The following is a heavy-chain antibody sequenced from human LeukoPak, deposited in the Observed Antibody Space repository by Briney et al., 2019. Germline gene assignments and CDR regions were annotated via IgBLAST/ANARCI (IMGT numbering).Heavy chain of an antibody. CDR1: GFTFSTYW. CDR2: IKEDGSEE. CDR3: ARRGYFDL. V-gene: IGHV3-7*01. J-gene: IGHJ2*01. Sequence: GGSLRLSCVASGFTFSTYWMSWVRQAPGKGLEWVANIKEDGSEEYHVDSVKGRFTISRDSAKKSLYLQMNSLRAEDTAVYYCARRGYFDLWGRGTLVTVSS.